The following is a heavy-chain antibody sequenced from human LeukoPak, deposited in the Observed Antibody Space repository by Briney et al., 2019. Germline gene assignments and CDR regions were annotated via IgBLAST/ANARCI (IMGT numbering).Heavy chain of an antibody. Sequence: GGSLRLSCAASGFTFSSYGMHWVRQAPGKGLEWVAVISYDGSNKYYADSVKGRFTISRDNSKNTLYLQMNSLRAEDTAVYYCAKEGVSGGYDWDYYYYMDVWGKGTTVTVSS. J-gene: IGHJ6*03. V-gene: IGHV3-30*18. CDR3: AKEGVSGGYDWDYYYYMDV. CDR2: ISYDGSNK. CDR1: GFTFSSYG. D-gene: IGHD5-12*01.